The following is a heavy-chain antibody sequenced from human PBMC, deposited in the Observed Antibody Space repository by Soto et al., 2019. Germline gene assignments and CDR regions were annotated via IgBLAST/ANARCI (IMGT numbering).Heavy chain of an antibody. J-gene: IGHJ3*02. Sequence: XAILSLTCSVSGGCISGYQWNWIRQPAGKGLEWIGRFYSSESINYNPSLKSRVTMSVETSKNQFSLQMRSVSVADTAVYYCVRDSSGMAPDGFDIWGQGTMVTVSS. CDR2: FYSSESI. CDR1: GGCISGYQ. CDR3: VRDSSGMAPDGFDI. V-gene: IGHV4-4*07. D-gene: IGHD3-22*01.